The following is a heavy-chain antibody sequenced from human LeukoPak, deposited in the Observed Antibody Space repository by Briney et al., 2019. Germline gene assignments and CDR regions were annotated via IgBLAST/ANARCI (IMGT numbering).Heavy chain of an antibody. Sequence: SETLSLTCAVYGGSLSGYYWSWIRQPPGKGLEWVGEVNHSGSTNYNPSLKSRVTISVDTSKNQFSLKLSSVTAADTAVYYCVSGLLWFGDLNYWGQGTLVTVSS. J-gene: IGHJ4*02. CDR1: GGSLSGYY. D-gene: IGHD3-10*01. CDR3: VSGLLWFGDLNY. CDR2: VNHSGST. V-gene: IGHV4-34*01.